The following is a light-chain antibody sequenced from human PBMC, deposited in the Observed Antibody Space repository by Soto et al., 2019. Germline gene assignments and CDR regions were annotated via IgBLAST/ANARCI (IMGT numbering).Light chain of an antibody. Sequence: QSALTQPASVSGSPGQSITISCTGTGSDIGYFNYVSWYQQQPGKAPKLMIYEVDNRPSGVSIRFSGSKSGSTASLTISGLQAEDEADYYCKSYAVGSTYVFGTGTKLTV. V-gene: IGLV2-14*01. J-gene: IGLJ1*01. CDR3: KSYAVGSTYV. CDR2: EVD. CDR1: GSDIGYFNY.